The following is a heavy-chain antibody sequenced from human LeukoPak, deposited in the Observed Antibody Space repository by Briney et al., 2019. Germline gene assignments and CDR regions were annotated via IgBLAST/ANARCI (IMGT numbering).Heavy chain of an antibody. CDR1: GGSFSDYY. Sequence: PSETLSLTCAVYGGSFSDYYWSWIRQPPGKELEWIGEINHSGTTNYKPSLKSRVTISVDTSKNQFSLKLTSVTAADTAVYYCASAATSGTYNLDSWGQGTLVTVSS. CDR3: ASAATSGTYNLDS. J-gene: IGHJ4*02. D-gene: IGHD1-26*01. CDR2: INHSGTT. V-gene: IGHV4-34*01.